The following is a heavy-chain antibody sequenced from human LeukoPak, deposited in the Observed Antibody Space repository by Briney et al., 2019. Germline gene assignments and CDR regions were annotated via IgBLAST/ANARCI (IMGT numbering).Heavy chain of an antibody. D-gene: IGHD3-10*01. V-gene: IGHV4-34*01. CDR1: GGSFSGYS. CDR2: INHSGST. J-gene: IGHJ6*04. CDR3: ARRSSGRNIYYYYYGMDV. Sequence: PSETLSLTCAVYGGSFSGYSWSWIRQPPGKGLEWIGEINHSGSTNYNPSLKSRVTISVDTSKNQFSLKLSSVTAADTAVYYCARRSSGRNIYYYYYGMDVWGKGTTVTVSS.